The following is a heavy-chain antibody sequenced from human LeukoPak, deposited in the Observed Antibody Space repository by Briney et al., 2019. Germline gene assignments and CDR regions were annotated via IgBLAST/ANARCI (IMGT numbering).Heavy chain of an antibody. J-gene: IGHJ4*02. CDR2: ISAYNGNT. V-gene: IGHV1-18*04. Sequence: ASVKVSCKASGYTFTSYGISWVRQAPGQGLEWMGWISAYNGNTNYAQKLRGRVTMTTDTSTSTAYMELRSLRSDDTAVYYCARSPGRGYSYGYAFWYWGQGTLVTVSS. CDR3: ARSPGRGYSYGYAFWY. CDR1: GYTFTSYG. D-gene: IGHD5-18*01.